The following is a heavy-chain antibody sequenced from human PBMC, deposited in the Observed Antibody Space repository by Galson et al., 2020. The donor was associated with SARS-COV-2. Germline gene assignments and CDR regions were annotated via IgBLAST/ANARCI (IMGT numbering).Heavy chain of an antibody. CDR1: GFTFSSYS. CDR3: ARSSTLGPLRYDSSGYLDAFDI. D-gene: IGHD3-22*01. CDR2: ISSSSSYI. V-gene: IGHV3-21*01. Sequence: GGSLRLSCAASGFTFSSYSMNWVRQAPGKGLEWVSSISSSSSYIYYADSVKGRFTISRDNAKNSLYLQMNSLRAEDTAVYYCARSSTLGPLRYDSSGYLDAFDIWGQGTMVTVSS. J-gene: IGHJ3*02.